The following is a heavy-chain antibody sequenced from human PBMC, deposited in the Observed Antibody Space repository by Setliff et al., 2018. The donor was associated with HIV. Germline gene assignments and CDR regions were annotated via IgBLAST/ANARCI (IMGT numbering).Heavy chain of an antibody. CDR2: IRSKPYGGTT. J-gene: IGHJ4*02. Sequence: GGSLRLSCTASGFTFGDYAMSWVRQAPGKGLEWVGFIRSKPYGGTTEYAASVKGRFTISRDDFKSIAYLQMNSLKIEDTAVYYCVRGPYCTGGACPGAMAYWGQGILVTVSS. CDR1: GFTFGDYA. D-gene: IGHD2-8*02. V-gene: IGHV3-49*04. CDR3: VRGPYCTGGACPGAMAY.